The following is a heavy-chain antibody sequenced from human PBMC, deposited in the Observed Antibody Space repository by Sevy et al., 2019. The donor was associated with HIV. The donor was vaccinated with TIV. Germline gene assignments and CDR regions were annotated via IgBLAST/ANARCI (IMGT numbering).Heavy chain of an antibody. CDR1: GFTLGNNW. CDR3: ARLATPGNF. CDR2: IGSDGTSP. D-gene: IGHD6-13*01. J-gene: IGHJ4*02. V-gene: IGHV3-74*01. Sequence: GGSLRLSCVVSGFTLGNNWMHWVRQVPGKGLVWVSRIGSDGTSPSYADSVKGRFTMSRDSAKNTLCLQMNSLTAEDTAVYYCARLATPGNFWGQGTLVTVSS.